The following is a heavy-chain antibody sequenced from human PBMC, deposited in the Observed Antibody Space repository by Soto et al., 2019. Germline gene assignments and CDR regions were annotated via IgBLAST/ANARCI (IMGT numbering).Heavy chain of an antibody. D-gene: IGHD6-13*01. CDR1: GFTISSYS. CDR3: ARHPERIAQIGWFDP. CDR2: ISYDGSNK. J-gene: IGHJ5*02. V-gene: IGHV3-30-3*01. Sequence: GSLRLSCAVAGFTISSYSMHRVRQAPGKGLEWVAVISYDGSNKYYADSVKGRFTISRDNAKNSLYLQMNSLRAEDTAVYYCARHPERIAQIGWFDPWGQGTLVTVSS.